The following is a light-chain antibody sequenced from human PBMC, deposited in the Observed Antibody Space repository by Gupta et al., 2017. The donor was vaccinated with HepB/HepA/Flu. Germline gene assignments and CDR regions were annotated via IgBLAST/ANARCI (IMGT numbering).Light chain of an antibody. V-gene: IGKV1-16*02. CDR3: QQDNSYPWT. Sequence: PSSSASSVGERATISRRASQSISNFYAWFQQKPEKATNFLLYAASWGKRGVPSKFGGSGCAADFTLIIISRQHEDFATYYCQQDNSYPWTFGQGTKVEIK. CDR1: QSISNF. CDR2: AAS. J-gene: IGKJ1*01.